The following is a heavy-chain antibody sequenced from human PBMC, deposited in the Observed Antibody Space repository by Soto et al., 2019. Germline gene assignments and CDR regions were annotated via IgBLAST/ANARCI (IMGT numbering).Heavy chain of an antibody. D-gene: IGHD5-12*01. CDR2: INHSGST. J-gene: IGHJ6*02. CDR1: GGSFSGYY. V-gene: IGHV4-34*01. Sequence: SQTLSLTCAVYGGSFSGYYWSWIRQPPGKGLEWIGEINHSGSTNYNPSLKSRVTISVDTSKNQFSLKLSSVTAADTAVYYCARGRERGYSGYEYYYGMDVWGQGTTVTVSS. CDR3: ARGRERGYSGYEYYYGMDV.